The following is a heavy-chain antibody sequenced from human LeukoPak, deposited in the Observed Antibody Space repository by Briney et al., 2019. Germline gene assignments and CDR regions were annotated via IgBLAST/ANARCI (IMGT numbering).Heavy chain of an antibody. Sequence: PGGSVRLSCAASGLTFSRYGMHWVRRAPRKALEGVAFIQYEGSNKYYGVSVKGRFTISRDISEHTLYLQMNTLSAEHTSVYFCARRGVVAGTGDSWGRGTLWTVSS. V-gene: IGHV3-30*02. CDR1: GLTFSRYG. J-gene: IGHJ4*02. CDR2: IQYEGSNK. D-gene: IGHD6-19*01. CDR3: ARRGVVAGTGDS.